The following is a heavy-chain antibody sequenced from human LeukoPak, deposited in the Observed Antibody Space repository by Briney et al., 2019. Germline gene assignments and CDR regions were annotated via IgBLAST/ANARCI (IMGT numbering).Heavy chain of an antibody. Sequence: SETLSLTCTVSGGSISSRPYCWGWIRQPPGKGLEWLGSFFYSGSTNYKPSLKSRVTISVDTSKNQFSLKLSSVTAADTAVYYCAREDSSSWPGFDYWGQGTLVTVSS. CDR2: FFYSGST. V-gene: IGHV4-39*01. D-gene: IGHD6-13*01. J-gene: IGHJ4*02. CDR1: GGSISSRPYC. CDR3: AREDSSSWPGFDY.